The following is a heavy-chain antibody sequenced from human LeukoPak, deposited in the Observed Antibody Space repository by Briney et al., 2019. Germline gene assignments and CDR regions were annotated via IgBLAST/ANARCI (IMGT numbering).Heavy chain of an antibody. CDR3: ARDGIGMAV. D-gene: IGHD1-1*01. Sequence: GGSLRLSFAASGFTVSSTYMSWVRQAPGRGLEWVSVIYSGGSTYYADSVKGRFTDSRHNSKDTLYLQMNGLRAEDTAVYYCARDGIGMAVWGQGTTVTVP. CDR1: GFTVSSTY. J-gene: IGHJ6*02. V-gene: IGHV3-53*04. CDR2: IYSGGST.